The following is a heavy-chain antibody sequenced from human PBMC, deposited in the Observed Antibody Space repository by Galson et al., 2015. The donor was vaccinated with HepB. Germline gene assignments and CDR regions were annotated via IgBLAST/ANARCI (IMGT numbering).Heavy chain of an antibody. Sequence: SLRLSCAASGFTFSSYGMHWVRQAPGKGLEWVAFIRYDGSNKYYADSVKGRFTISRDNSKNTLYLQMNSLRAEDTAVYYCAKVGVRDCGGDCYSWVYYYYYMDVWGKGTTVTVSS. CDR2: IRYDGSNK. D-gene: IGHD2-21*01. V-gene: IGHV3-30*02. CDR3: AKVGVRDCGGDCYSWVYYYYYMDV. J-gene: IGHJ6*03. CDR1: GFTFSSYG.